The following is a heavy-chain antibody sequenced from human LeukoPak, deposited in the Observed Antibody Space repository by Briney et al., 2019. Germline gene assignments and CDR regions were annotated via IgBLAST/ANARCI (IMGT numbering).Heavy chain of an antibody. J-gene: IGHJ4*02. CDR3: ARETPDSSGWD. CDR1: GFSFIGHW. CDR2: INQDGREE. V-gene: IGHV3-7*01. Sequence: PGGSLRLSCRVSGFSFIGHWMAWVRQTPGKGLQWLANINQDGREEYYVDSVKGRFTISRDNAKNSLSLQMNSLRAEDTAVYYCARETPDSSGWDWGQGTLVTVSS. D-gene: IGHD6-19*01.